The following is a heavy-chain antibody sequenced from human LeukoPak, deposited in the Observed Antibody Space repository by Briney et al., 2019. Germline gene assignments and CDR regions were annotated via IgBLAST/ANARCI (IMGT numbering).Heavy chain of an antibody. Sequence: GGSLRLSCAASGFTFSSYWMSWVRQAPGKGLEWVSAISGSGGSTYYADSVKGRFTISRDNSKNTLYLQMNSLRAEDTAVYYCAKDRPNYYESNGHYYRRDGDSWGQGTLVTVSS. CDR2: ISGSGGST. V-gene: IGHV3-23*01. CDR3: AKDRPNYYESNGHYYRRDGDS. CDR1: GFTFSSYW. D-gene: IGHD3-22*01. J-gene: IGHJ5*01.